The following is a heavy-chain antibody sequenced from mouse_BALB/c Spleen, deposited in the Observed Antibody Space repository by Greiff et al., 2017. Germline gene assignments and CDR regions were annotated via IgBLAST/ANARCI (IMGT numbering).Heavy chain of an antibody. V-gene: IGHV1S81*02. CDR2: INPSNGGT. Sequence: LQESGAELVKPGASVKLSCKASGYTFTSYYMYWVKQRPGQGLEWIGEINPSNGGTNFNEKFKSKATLTVDKSSSTAYMQLSSLTSEDSAVYYCTRFDYDGAMDYWGQGTSVTVSS. CDR3: TRFDYDGAMDY. D-gene: IGHD2-4*01. J-gene: IGHJ4*01. CDR1: GYTFTSYY.